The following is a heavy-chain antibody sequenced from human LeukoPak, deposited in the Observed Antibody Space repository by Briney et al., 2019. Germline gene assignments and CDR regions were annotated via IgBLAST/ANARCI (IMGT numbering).Heavy chain of an antibody. CDR3: ARPDYGGNSEADAFDI. CDR1: GFTFSSYW. J-gene: IGHJ3*02. V-gene: IGHV3-7*01. Sequence: GGSLRLSCAASGFTFSSYWMSWVRQAPGKGLEWVANIKQDGSEKYYVDSVKGRFTISRDNAKNSLYLQMSSLRAEDTAVYYCARPDYGGNSEADAFDIWGQGTMVTVSS. CDR2: IKQDGSEK. D-gene: IGHD4-23*01.